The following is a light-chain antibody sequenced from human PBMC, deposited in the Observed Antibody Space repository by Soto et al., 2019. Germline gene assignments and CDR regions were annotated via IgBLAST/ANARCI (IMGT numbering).Light chain of an antibody. CDR2: DAS. CDR1: QSVSSY. CDR3: QQYNNWPPWT. Sequence: EIVLTQSPGTLSLSPGERATLSCRASQSVSSYLAWYQQKPGQAPRLLIYDASNRATGIPARFSGSGSGTEFTLTISSLQSEDFAVYYCQQYNNWPPWTFGQGTKVDIK. J-gene: IGKJ1*01. V-gene: IGKV3D-15*01.